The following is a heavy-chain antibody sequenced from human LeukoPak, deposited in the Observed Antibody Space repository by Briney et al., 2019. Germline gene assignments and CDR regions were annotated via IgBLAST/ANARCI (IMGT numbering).Heavy chain of an antibody. V-gene: IGHV3-23*01. CDR3: ASDRPDYGDYYGMDV. Sequence: GGSLRLSCAASGFTFTKYAMSWVRQAPGEGLEWVSSITGSGGSTYYADSVKGRFTISRDNSKNTLYLQMNSLRAEDTAVYYCASDRPDYGDYYGMDVWGQGTTVTVSS. J-gene: IGHJ6*02. CDR2: ITGSGGST. CDR1: GFTFTKYA. D-gene: IGHD4-17*01.